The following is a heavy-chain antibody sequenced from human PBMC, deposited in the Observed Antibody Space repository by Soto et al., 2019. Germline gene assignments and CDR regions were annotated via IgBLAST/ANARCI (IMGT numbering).Heavy chain of an antibody. J-gene: IGHJ6*02. Sequence: GGSLRLSCAASGFTFSSYSMNWVRQAPGKGLEWVSSISSSSSYIYYADSVKGRFTISRDNAKNSLYLQMNSLRAEDTAVYYCARDPEGCSGGSCYYYYGMDVWGQGTTVTVSS. CDR3: ARDPEGCSGGSCYYYYGMDV. V-gene: IGHV3-21*01. CDR2: ISSSSSYI. D-gene: IGHD2-15*01. CDR1: GFTFSSYS.